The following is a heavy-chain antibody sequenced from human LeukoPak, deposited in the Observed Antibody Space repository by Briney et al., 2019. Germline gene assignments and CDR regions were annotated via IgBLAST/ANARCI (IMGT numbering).Heavy chain of an antibody. CDR1: GDSISGNY. J-gene: IGHJ4*02. CDR2: THTSGST. Sequence: SETLSLTCTVSGDSISGNYWTWIRQPPGKGLEWIGRTHTSGSTNYNPSLKSRVTMSVDASKNQFSLKLSSVTAADTAVYYCARGRWKTGMDSPYYFDYWGQGTLVTVSS. V-gene: IGHV4-4*07. D-gene: IGHD2-2*03. CDR3: ARGRWKTGMDSPYYFDY.